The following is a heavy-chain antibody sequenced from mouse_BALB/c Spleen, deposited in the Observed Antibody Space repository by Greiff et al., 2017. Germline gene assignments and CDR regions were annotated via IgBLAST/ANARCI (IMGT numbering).Heavy chain of an antibody. V-gene: IGHV1S29*02. CDR1: GYTFTDYN. Sequence: EVQLQQSGPELVKPGASVKISCKASGYTFTDYNMHWVKQSHGKSLEWIGYIYPYNGGTGYNQKFKSKATLTVDNSSSTAYMELRSLTSEDSAVYYCARCDYDGFDYWGQGTTLTVSS. D-gene: IGHD2-4*01. J-gene: IGHJ2*01. CDR3: ARCDYDGFDY. CDR2: IYPYNGGT.